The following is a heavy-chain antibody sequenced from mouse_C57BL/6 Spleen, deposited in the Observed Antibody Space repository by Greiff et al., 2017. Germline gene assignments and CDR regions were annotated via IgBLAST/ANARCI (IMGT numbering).Heavy chain of an antibody. CDR3: ARRGSYSNYYFDY. V-gene: IGHV3-6*01. D-gene: IGHD2-5*01. CDR1: GYSITSGYY. Sequence: EVKLMESGPGLVKPSQSLSLTCSVTGYSITSGYYWNWIRQFPGNKLEWMGYISYDGSNNYNPSLKNRISITRDTSKNQFFLKLNSVTTEDTATYYCARRGSYSNYYFDYWGQGTTLTVSS. CDR2: ISYDGSN. J-gene: IGHJ2*01.